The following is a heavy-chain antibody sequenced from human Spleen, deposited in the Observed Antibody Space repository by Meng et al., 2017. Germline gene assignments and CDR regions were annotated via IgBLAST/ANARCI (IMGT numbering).Heavy chain of an antibody. V-gene: IGHV1-46*01. CDR2: INPSGGST. J-gene: IGHJ4*02. CDR1: GDTFTGYY. Sequence: QVQLGQVGAEVKKPVAQGEVACKATGDTFTGYYMHWVRQAPGQWLEWMGIINPSGGSTSYAQKFQSRVTMSRDTSTSTVYMELSSLRSEDTAVYYCARGVAPTFNYWGQGTLVTVSS. D-gene: IGHD5-24*01. CDR3: ARGVAPTFNY.